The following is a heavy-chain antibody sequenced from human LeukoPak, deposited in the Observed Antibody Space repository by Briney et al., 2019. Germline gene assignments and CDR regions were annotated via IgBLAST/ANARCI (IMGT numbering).Heavy chain of an antibody. D-gene: IGHD6-13*01. V-gene: IGHV3-30-3*01. CDR1: GFTFSSYA. CDR3: ARAGSSWYQRPILYYFDY. J-gene: IGHJ4*02. CDR2: ISYDGSNK. Sequence: GRSLRLSCAASGFTFSSYAMHWVRQAPGKGLEWVAVISYDGSNKYYADSVKGRFTISRDNSKNMLYLQMNSLRAEDTAVYYCARAGSSWYQRPILYYFDYWGQGTLVTVSS.